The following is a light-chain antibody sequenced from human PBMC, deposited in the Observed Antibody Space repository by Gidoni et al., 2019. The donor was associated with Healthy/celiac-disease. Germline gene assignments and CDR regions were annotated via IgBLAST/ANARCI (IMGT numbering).Light chain of an antibody. V-gene: IGKV3-15*01. CDR3: QQYNNWPSWT. Sequence: EIVMTQPPATLSVSPGERATLPCRASKSVSSNLAWYQQKPGQAPRLLIYGGSTRATGIPARFSGSGSGTEFTLTISSLQSEDFAVYYCQQYNNWPSWTFGQGTKVEIK. J-gene: IGKJ1*01. CDR2: GGS. CDR1: KSVSSN.